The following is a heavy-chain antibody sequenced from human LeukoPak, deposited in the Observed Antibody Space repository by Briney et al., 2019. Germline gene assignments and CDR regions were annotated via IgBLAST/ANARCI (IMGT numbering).Heavy chain of an antibody. D-gene: IGHD6-19*01. CDR2: IWYDGSEK. CDR3: ARLGSGWSFDY. J-gene: IGHJ4*02. Sequence: GRSLRLSCAASGFTFTSYGIDWVRQAPGNGLEWVAVIWYDGSEKYYADSVKGRFTISRDQSKNTAYLQMNSLRAEDTAVYYCARLGSGWSFDYWGQGALVTVSS. V-gene: IGHV3-33*01. CDR1: GFTFTSYG.